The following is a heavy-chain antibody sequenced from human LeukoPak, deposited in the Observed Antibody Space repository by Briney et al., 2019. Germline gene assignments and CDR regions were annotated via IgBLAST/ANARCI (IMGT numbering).Heavy chain of an antibody. CDR3: AASRPRTTNRFDY. J-gene: IGHJ4*02. Sequence: SETLSLTCTVSGGSISSYYWSWIRQPPGKGLEWIGYIYYSGSTNYNPSLKSRVTISVDTSKNQFSLKLSSVTAADTAVYYCAASRPRTTNRFDYWGQGTLVTVSS. D-gene: IGHD1-14*01. CDR2: IYYSGST. CDR1: GGSISSYY. V-gene: IGHV4-59*01.